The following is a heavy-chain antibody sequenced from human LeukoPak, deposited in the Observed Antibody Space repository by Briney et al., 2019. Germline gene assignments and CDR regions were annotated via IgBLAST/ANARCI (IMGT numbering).Heavy chain of an antibody. J-gene: IGHJ4*02. CDR2: LSGSGGST. CDR1: GFSTNTSA. V-gene: IGHV3-23*01. Sequence: GSLRLSCSASGFSTNTSAMSRFRQAAGKGLEWVAGLSGSGGSTNYADSVKGRFTISRDNSKNTLYLQMDSLRAEDTAIYYCAIGPRQKRGLHTFCGQGTLVTVSA. CDR3: AIGPRQKRGLHTF. D-gene: IGHD3/OR15-3a*01.